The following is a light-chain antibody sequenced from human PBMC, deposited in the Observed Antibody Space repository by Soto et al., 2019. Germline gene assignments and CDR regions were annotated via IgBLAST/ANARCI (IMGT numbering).Light chain of an antibody. CDR1: QSISPW. CDR3: QQYATYWT. CDR2: KAS. V-gene: IGKV1-5*03. J-gene: IGKJ1*01. Sequence: DIQMTQSPSTLSASVGDRVTITCRASQSISPWLAWYRQIPGEAPKLLIYKASSLESWVPSRFSGSGSGTEFTLTISSLQPDDVATYYCQQYATYWTFGQGTKVDIK.